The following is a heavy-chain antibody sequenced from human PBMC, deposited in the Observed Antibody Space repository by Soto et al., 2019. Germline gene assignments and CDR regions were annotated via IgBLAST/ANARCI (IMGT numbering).Heavy chain of an antibody. CDR2: INPVNGDT. J-gene: IGHJ4*02. CDR3: ARKDYYGSGIYYFDY. D-gene: IGHD3-10*01. CDR1: GYTFNKYP. V-gene: IGHV1-3*01. Sequence: ASVKVSCKASGYTFNKYPIHWVRQAPGQGLEWMGWINPVNGDTRYSQRFQGRVTLTRDTSASTAYMELSSLRSEDTAVYYCARKDYYGSGIYYFDYWGQGTLVTVFS.